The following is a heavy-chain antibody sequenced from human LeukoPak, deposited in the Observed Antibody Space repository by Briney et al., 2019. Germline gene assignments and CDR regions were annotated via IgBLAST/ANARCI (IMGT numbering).Heavy chain of an antibody. D-gene: IGHD2-15*01. V-gene: IGHV3-30-3*02. J-gene: IGHJ4*02. CDR2: ISYVGSNK. Sequence: GGSLRLSCAASGFTFSSYAMHWVRQAPGKGLEWVAVISYVGSNKYYADSVKGRFTISRDNSENTLYLQMNSLRVEDTAIYYCAKSTAPCSRGSCYSALESWGQGTLVTVSS. CDR3: AKSTAPCSRGSCYSALES. CDR1: GFTFSSYA.